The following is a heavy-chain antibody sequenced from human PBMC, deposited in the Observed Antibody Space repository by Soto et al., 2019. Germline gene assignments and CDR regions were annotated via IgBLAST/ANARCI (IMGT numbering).Heavy chain of an antibody. CDR3: ATYHY. Sequence: EVQLVESGGGLVQPGGSLRLSCAASGFTFSDHYMDWVCQAPGKGLEWVGRTRNKANSYTTEYAASVKGRCTISRDDSKNSLYLQMNSLKTEDTAVYYCATYHYWGQGTLVTVSS. CDR2: TRNKANSYTT. V-gene: IGHV3-72*01. CDR1: GFTFSDHY. J-gene: IGHJ4*02.